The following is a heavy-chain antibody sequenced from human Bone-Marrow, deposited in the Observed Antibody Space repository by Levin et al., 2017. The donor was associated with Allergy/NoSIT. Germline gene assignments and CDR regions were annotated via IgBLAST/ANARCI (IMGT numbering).Heavy chain of an antibody. J-gene: IGHJ6*02. Sequence: TGGSLRLSCAASGFTFSSYEMSWVRQAPGKGLEWVSYISNTGSTIYYADSVRGRFTISRDNVKDSLYLQLNSLRAEDTAVYYCARDREWFGALPPYFFYGMDVWGQGTTVTVSS. CDR2: ISNTGSTI. CDR1: GFTFSSYE. D-gene: IGHD3-10*01. V-gene: IGHV3-48*03. CDR3: ARDREWFGALPPYFFYGMDV.